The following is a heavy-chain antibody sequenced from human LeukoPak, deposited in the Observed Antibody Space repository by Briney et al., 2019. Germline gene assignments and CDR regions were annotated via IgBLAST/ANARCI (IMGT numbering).Heavy chain of an antibody. D-gene: IGHD3-22*01. CDR3: ARETAHYYDTSRGWFDP. J-gene: IGHJ5*02. CDR1: GGSISPYY. Sequence: PSETLSLTCTVSGGSISPYYWSWIRQPPAKGLEWMGYIYYSGTTNYNPSLKSRVTISVDTSKNQFSLKLSSVTAADTAVYYCARETAHYYDTSRGWFDPWGQGTLVTVSS. V-gene: IGHV4-59*01. CDR2: IYYSGTT.